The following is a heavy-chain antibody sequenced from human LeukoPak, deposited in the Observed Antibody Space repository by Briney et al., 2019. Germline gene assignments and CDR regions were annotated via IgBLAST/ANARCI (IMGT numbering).Heavy chain of an antibody. CDR3: ASWSARYYFDY. CDR2: ISSSSSYI. J-gene: IGHJ4*02. Sequence: GGSLRLSCAASGFTFSSYSMNWVRQAPGKGLEWVSSISSSSSYIYYADSVKGRFTISRDNAKNSLYLQMNSLRAEDTAVYYCASWSARYYFDYWGQGTLVTVSS. CDR1: GFTFSSYS. V-gene: IGHV3-21*01.